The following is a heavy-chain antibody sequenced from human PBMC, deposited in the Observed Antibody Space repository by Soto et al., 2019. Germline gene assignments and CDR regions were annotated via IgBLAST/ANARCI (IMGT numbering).Heavy chain of an antibody. Sequence: ASVKVSCKVSGYTLTELAMHWVRQAPGKGLEWMGGFDPEDGETIYAQKFQGRVTMTEDTSTDTAYMELSSLRSEDTAVYYCATLPAARTELDYWGPATLLTLSS. D-gene: IGHD6-13*01. CDR1: GYTLTELA. V-gene: IGHV1-24*01. CDR2: FDPEDGET. J-gene: IGHJ4*02. CDR3: ATLPAARTELDY.